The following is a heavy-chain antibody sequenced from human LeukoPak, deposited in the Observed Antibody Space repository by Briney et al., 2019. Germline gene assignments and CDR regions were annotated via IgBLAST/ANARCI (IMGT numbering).Heavy chain of an antibody. J-gene: IGHJ4*02. V-gene: IGHV1-18*01. CDR2: IGVRTGQT. CDR1: GYMFVSRG. Sequence: GASVKVSCKASGYMFVSRGFTWVRQAPGQGLEWMGWIGVRTGQTQFAQQFRDRFTMTTNTSTTTAFMELKSLRPDDTAVYYCVRGNSGLAGVSLDLWGQGTQVIVSS. CDR3: VRGNSGLAGVSLDL. D-gene: IGHD6-13*01.